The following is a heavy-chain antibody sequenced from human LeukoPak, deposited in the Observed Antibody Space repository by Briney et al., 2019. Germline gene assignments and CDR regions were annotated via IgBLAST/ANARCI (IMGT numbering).Heavy chain of an antibody. CDR3: ATGRFLEWSKFDY. CDR2: FDPEDGET. CDR1: GYTLTELP. Sequence: GASVKVSCKVSGYTLTELPMHWVRQAPGKGLEWMGGFDPEDGETIYARKFQGRVTMTEDTSTDTAYMELSSLRSEDTAVYYCATGRFLEWSKFDYWGQGTLVTVSS. D-gene: IGHD3-3*01. J-gene: IGHJ4*02. V-gene: IGHV1-24*01.